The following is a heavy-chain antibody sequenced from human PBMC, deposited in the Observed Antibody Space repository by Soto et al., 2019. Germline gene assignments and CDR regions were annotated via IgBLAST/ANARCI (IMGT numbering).Heavy chain of an antibody. CDR1: GYTFTSYY. V-gene: IGHV1-46*03. CDR2: INPSGGST. D-gene: IGHD2-15*01. J-gene: IGHJ4*02. CDR3: ARDPYYCSGGSCYSGHFDY. Sequence: GASVKVSCKASGYTFTSYYMHWVRQAPGQGLEWMGIINPSGGSTSYAQKFQGRVTMTRDTSTSTVYMELSSLRSEDTAVYYCARDPYYCSGGSCYSGHFDYWGQGTLVTVSS.